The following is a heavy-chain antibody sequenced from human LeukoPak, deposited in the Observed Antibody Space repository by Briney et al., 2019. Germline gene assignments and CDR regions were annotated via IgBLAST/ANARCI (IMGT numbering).Heavy chain of an antibody. Sequence: GGSLRLSCAASGFTFSSYGMHWVRQAPGKGLEWVAVISYDGSNKYYADSVKGRFTISRDNSKNTLYLQMNSLRAEDTAVYYCVKLAVAGTGVAFDIWGQGTMVTVSS. J-gene: IGHJ3*02. D-gene: IGHD6-19*01. CDR1: GFTFSSYG. CDR2: ISYDGSNK. CDR3: VKLAVAGTGVAFDI. V-gene: IGHV3-30*18.